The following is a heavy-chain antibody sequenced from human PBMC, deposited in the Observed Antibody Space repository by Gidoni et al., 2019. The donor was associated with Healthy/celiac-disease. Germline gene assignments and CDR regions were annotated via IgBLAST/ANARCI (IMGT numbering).Heavy chain of an antibody. V-gene: IGHV4-34*01. Sequence: QVQLQQWGAGLLKPSETLSLTCAVYGGSFSGYYWSWIRQPPGKGLEWIGEINHSGSTNYNPSLKSRVTISVDTSKNQFSLKLSSVTAADTAVYYCARRYCSGGSCFRRVSFPSRTHKSGWFDPWGQGTLVTVSS. CDR3: ARRYCSGGSCFRRVSFPSRTHKSGWFDP. CDR1: GGSFSGYY. J-gene: IGHJ5*02. CDR2: INHSGST. D-gene: IGHD2-15*01.